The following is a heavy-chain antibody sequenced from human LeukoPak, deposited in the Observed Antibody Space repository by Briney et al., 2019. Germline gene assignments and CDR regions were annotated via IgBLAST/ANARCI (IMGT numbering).Heavy chain of an antibody. CDR2: IIPIFGTA. D-gene: IGHD3-10*01. Sequence: ASVKVSCKASRGTFSSYAISWVRQAPGQGLEWMGRIIPIFGTANYAQKFQGRVAITADESTSTAYMELSSLRSEDTAVYYCASASSAYYGAGDYFDYWGQGTLVTVSS. CDR1: RGTFSSYA. V-gene: IGHV1-69*13. CDR3: ASASSAYYGAGDYFDY. J-gene: IGHJ4*02.